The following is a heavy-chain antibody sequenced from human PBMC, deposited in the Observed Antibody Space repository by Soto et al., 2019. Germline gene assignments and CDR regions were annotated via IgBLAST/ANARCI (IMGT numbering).Heavy chain of an antibody. CDR1: GGSISSSSYY. D-gene: IGHD3-3*01. CDR2: IYYSGST. V-gene: IGHV4-39*01. CDR3: ARHISEAWGATIFGVVIPRGFWYFDY. Sequence: PSETLSLTCTVPGGSISSSSYYWGWIRQPPGKGLEWIGSIYYSGSTYYNPSLKSRVTISVDTSKNQFSLKLSSVTAADTAVYYCARHISEAWGATIFGVVIPRGFWYFDYWGQGTLVTVSS. J-gene: IGHJ4*02.